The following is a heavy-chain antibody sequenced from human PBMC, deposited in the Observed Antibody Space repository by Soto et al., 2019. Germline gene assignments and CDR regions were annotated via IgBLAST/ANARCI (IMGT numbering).Heavy chain of an antibody. CDR2: IIPILGIA. CDR1: GGTFSSYT. CDR3: AREITMVRGEDAYAI. Sequence: GASVNVSCKASGGTFSSYTISWVRQAPGQGLEWMGRIIPILGIANYAQKFQGRVTITADKSTSTAYMELSSLRSEDTAVYYCAREITMVRGEDAYAIWGQGTMDPVSS. V-gene: IGHV1-69*04. D-gene: IGHD3-10*01. J-gene: IGHJ3*02.